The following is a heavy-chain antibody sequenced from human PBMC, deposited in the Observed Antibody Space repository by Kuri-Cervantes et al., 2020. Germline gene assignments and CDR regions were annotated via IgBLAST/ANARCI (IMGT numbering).Heavy chain of an antibody. J-gene: IGHJ5*02. CDR2: ISYDGSNK. D-gene: IGHD5-12*01. CDR3: AREDNSGYDLWWFDP. CDR1: GFTFSSYA. V-gene: IGHV3-30-3*01. Sequence: GESLKISRAASGFTFSSYAMHWVRQAPGKGLEWVAVISYDGSNKYYADSVKGRFTISRDNSKNTLYLQMNSLRAEDTAVYYCAREDNSGYDLWWFDPWGQGTLVTVSS.